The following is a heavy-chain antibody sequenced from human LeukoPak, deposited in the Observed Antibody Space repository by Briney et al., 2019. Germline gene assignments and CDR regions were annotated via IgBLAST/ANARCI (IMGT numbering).Heavy chain of an antibody. Sequence: GGSLRLSCAASGFTFSSYWMSWVRQAPGKGLEWVANIKQDGSEKYYVDSVKGRFTISRDNAKNSLYLQMNSLRAEDTAVYYCARGGDILTGSYYFDYWGQGTLATVSS. CDR2: IKQDGSEK. D-gene: IGHD3-9*01. CDR1: GFTFSSYW. J-gene: IGHJ4*02. V-gene: IGHV3-7*01. CDR3: ARGGDILTGSYYFDY.